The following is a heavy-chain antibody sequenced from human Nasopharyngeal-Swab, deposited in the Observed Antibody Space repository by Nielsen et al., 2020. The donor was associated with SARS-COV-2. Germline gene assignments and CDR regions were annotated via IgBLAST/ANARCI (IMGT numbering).Heavy chain of an antibody. J-gene: IGHJ6*02. Sequence: GESLKISCEVSGFSVSYNYMSWVRQAPGKGLEWVAVIYSRGETHYTDSVRGRFTISRDNSKNMVNLQLNSLRAEDTAVYYCAKDMVAVAGIVGMDVWGQGTTVTVSS. CDR3: AKDMVAVAGIVGMDV. CDR2: IYSRGET. D-gene: IGHD6-19*01. V-gene: IGHV3-53*01. CDR1: GFSVSYNY.